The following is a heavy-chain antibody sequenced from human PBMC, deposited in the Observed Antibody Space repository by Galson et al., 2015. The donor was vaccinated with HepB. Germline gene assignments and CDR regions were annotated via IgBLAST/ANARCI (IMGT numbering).Heavy chain of an antibody. CDR2: IGGSGGGT. V-gene: IGHV3-23*01. CDR3: AKDKFGGSYSGIPYYFDY. CDR1: GFTFNIFG. Sequence: SLRLSCAASGFTFNIFGMTWVRQAPGKGLEWVSAIGGSGGGTFYADSVKGRFAISRDNSKNTLYLQMNSLRAEDTAVYYCAKDKFGGSYSGIPYYFDYWGQGTLVTVSS. J-gene: IGHJ4*02. D-gene: IGHD1-26*01.